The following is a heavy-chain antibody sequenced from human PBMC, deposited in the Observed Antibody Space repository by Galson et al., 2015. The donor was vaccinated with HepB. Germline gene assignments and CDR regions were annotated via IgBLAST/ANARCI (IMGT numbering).Heavy chain of an antibody. V-gene: IGHV3-33*01. CDR1: GFTFSSYG. CDR2: IWYDGSNK. CDR3: ARDYYDSSGYSTVDY. D-gene: IGHD3-22*01. Sequence: SLRLSCAASGFTFSSYGMHWVRQAPGKGLEWVAVIWYDGSNKYYADSVKGRFTISRDNSKNTLYLQMNSLRAEDTAVYYCARDYYDSSGYSTVDYWGQGTLVTVSS. J-gene: IGHJ4*02.